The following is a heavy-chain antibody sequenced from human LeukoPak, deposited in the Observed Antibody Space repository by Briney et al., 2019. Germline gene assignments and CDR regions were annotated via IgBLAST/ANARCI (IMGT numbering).Heavy chain of an antibody. D-gene: IGHD4-23*01. CDR2: ISSSSSYI. CDR1: GFTFSSYS. V-gene: IGHV3-21*01. J-gene: IGHJ6*03. CDR3: ARKKPNGGNLLFHRGYMDV. Sequence: GGSLRLSCAASGFTFSSYSMNWVRQAPGKGLEWVSSISSSSSYIYYADSVKGRFTISRDNAKNSLYLQMNSLRAEDTAVYYCARKKPNGGNLLFHRGYMDVWGKGTTVTVSS.